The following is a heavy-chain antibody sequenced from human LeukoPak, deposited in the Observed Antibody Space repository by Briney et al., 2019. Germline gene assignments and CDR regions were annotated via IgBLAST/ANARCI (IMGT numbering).Heavy chain of an antibody. CDR3: ASRCPSYCTGGSCYSCDY. Sequence: SETLSLTCTVSGGSISSYYWSWIRQPPGKGLEWIGYIYYSGSTNYNPSLKSRVTISVDTSKNQFSLKLSSVTAADTAVYYCASRCPSYCTGGSCYSCDYWGRGTLVTVSS. J-gene: IGHJ4*02. CDR2: IYYSGST. V-gene: IGHV4-59*01. D-gene: IGHD2-15*01. CDR1: GGSISSYY.